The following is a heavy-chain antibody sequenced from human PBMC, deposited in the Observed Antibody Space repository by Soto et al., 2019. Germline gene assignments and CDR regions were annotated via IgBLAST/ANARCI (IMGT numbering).Heavy chain of an antibody. V-gene: IGHV4-34*01. CDR3: ARGQKWELPSATLES. CDR1: GGSFRGYY. J-gene: IGHJ5*01. D-gene: IGHD1-26*01. CDR2: INHSGST. Sequence: SETLSLTCAGYGGSFRGYYWSWIRQPPGKGLEWIGEINHSGSTNYNPSLKSRVTISVETSKNQFSLKLSSVTAADTAVYYCARGQKWELPSATLESCGQGTLVPVS.